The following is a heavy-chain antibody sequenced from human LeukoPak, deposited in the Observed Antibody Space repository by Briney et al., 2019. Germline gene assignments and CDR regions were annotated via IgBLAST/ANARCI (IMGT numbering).Heavy chain of an antibody. J-gene: IGHJ5*02. D-gene: IGHD6-13*01. CDR1: GFTFSSYA. V-gene: IGHV3-23*01. CDR3: AKGPRSSWSLNWFDP. CDR2: ISGSGGST. Sequence: GGSLRLSCAASGFTFSSYAMSWVRQAPGKGLEWVSTISGSGGSTYYADSVKGRFTISRDNSKNTLYLQMNSLRAEDTAVYYCAKGPRSSWSLNWFDPWGQGTPVTVSS.